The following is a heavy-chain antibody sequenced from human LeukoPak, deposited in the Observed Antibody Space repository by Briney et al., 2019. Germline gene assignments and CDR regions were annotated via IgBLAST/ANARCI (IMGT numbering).Heavy chain of an antibody. Sequence: ASVKVSCKASGYTFTGYYMHWVRQAPGQGLEWMGWINPNSGGTNYAQKFQGRVTMTRDTSISTAYMELSRLRSDDTAVYYCARAISGSYSLDAFDIWGQGTVVTVSS. V-gene: IGHV1-2*02. D-gene: IGHD1-26*01. J-gene: IGHJ3*02. CDR3: ARAISGSYSLDAFDI. CDR2: INPNSGGT. CDR1: GYTFTGYY.